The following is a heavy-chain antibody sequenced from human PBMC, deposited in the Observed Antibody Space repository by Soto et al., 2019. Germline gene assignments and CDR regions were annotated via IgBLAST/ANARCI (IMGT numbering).Heavy chain of an antibody. V-gene: IGHV3-23*01. CDR3: AKPSSPGSYYEMRSDNIDY. CDR2: ISGSGGST. D-gene: IGHD3-10*01. CDR1: GFTFSSYA. Sequence: EVQLLESGGGLVQPGGSLRLSCAASGFTFSSYAMSWVRQAPGKGLEWVSAISGSGGSTYYADSVKGRFTISRDNSKNTLYLQMTSLRAEDTAVYYCAKPSSPGSYYEMRSDNIDYWGQGTLVTVSS. J-gene: IGHJ4*02.